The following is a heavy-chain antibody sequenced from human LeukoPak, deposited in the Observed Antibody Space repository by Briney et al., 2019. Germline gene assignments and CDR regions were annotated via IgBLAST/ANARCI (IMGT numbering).Heavy chain of an antibody. CDR2: IKSDGSST. D-gene: IGHD2-2*01. CDR1: GFTFNTYW. CDR3: ARGYCSSTSCLWYFDY. J-gene: IGHJ4*02. Sequence: GGSLRLSCAASGFTFNTYWMHWVRQAPGKGLVWVSHIKSDGSSTSYADSVKGRFTISRDNSKNTLCLQMNSLRAEDTAVYYCARGYCSSTSCLWYFDYWGQGTLVTVSS. V-gene: IGHV3-74*01.